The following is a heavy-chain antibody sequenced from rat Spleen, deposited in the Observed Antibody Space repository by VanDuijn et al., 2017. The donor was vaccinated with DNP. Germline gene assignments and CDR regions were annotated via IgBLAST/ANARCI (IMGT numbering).Heavy chain of an antibody. CDR2: ITGGSGIT. CDR1: GFTFSYYW. D-gene: IGHD1-12*02. CDR3: ARVGDLHDGGDGDVLDA. J-gene: IGHJ4*01. V-gene: IGHV5-31*01. Sequence: EVQLVESGGDLVQPGRSLKLSCAASGFTFSYYWMAWIRQVPGKGLEWIASITGGSGITSYPDSVKGRFTISRDDAKNTLSLQMNSLRSEETATYYCARVGDLHDGGDGDVLDAWGQGTSVTVSS.